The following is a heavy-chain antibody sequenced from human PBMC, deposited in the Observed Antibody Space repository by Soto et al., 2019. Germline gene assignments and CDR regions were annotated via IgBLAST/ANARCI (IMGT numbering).Heavy chain of an antibody. CDR3: AGLWLGELPRSDY. J-gene: IGHJ4*02. Sequence: SETLSLTCTVSGGSISSGDYYWSWIRHPPGKGLEWIGYIYYSGSTYYNPSLKSRVTISVDTSKNQFSLKLSSVTAADTAVYYGAGLWLGELPRSDYWGQGTLVTVSS. D-gene: IGHD3-10*01. CDR2: IYYSGST. CDR1: GGSISSGDYY. V-gene: IGHV4-30-4*01.